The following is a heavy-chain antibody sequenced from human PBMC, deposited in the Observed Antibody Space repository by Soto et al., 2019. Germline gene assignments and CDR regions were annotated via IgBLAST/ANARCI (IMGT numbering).Heavy chain of an antibody. V-gene: IGHV3-74*01. Sequence: GGSLRLSCAASGFTFSSYWMHWVRQAPGKGLLWVSRINSDGSSISYADSVKGRFTISRGCTGGLRDPPAHLRAEDTAVYYCAKSPGMYYYDSSGYYHYDYWGQGTLVTVSS. CDR3: AKSPGMYYYDSSGYYHYDY. CDR1: GFTFSSYW. D-gene: IGHD3-22*01. J-gene: IGHJ4*02. CDR2: INSDGSSI.